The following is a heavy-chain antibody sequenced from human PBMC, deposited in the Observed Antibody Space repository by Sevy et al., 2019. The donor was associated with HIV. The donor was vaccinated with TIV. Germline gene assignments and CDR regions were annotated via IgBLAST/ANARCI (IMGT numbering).Heavy chain of an antibody. Sequence: GGSLRLSCAASGLTFSNAWMTWVRQAPGKGLEWVGRIKSKTDGGTTDYAEPEKGRFTISRDDSKNTFYLQMNSLKTEDTAVYYCTTKSDFWSGYQYFDLWGRGTLVTVSS. CDR1: GLTFSNAW. D-gene: IGHD3-3*01. CDR2: IKSKTDGGTT. J-gene: IGHJ2*01. V-gene: IGHV3-15*01. CDR3: TTKSDFWSGYQYFDL.